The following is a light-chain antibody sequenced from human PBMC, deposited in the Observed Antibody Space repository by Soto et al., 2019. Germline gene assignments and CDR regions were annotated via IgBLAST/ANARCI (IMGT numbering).Light chain of an antibody. CDR3: QQYYSTPLT. CDR2: GAS. J-gene: IGKJ4*01. Sequence: EIVLTQSPGTLSLSPGERATLSCRASQSVSSSDFAWYQQKPGQAPRLLIYGASSRATGIPDRFSGSGSGTDFTLTISRLEPEDFAVYYCQQYYSTPLTFGGGTKVEIK. V-gene: IGKV3-20*01. CDR1: QSVSSSD.